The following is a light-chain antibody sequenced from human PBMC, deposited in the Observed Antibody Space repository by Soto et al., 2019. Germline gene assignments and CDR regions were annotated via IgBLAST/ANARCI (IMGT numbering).Light chain of an antibody. CDR3: KSYDSSLSAL. CDR2: GNS. CDR1: SSSIGAGYD. Sequence: QSVLTQPPSVSGAPGQRVTISCTGSSSSIGAGYDVHWYQQLPGTAPKLLIYGNSNRPSGIPDRFSGSRSGTSASLAITGLQAEDEADYYCKSYDSSLSALFGTGTKVPVL. J-gene: IGLJ1*01. V-gene: IGLV1-40*01.